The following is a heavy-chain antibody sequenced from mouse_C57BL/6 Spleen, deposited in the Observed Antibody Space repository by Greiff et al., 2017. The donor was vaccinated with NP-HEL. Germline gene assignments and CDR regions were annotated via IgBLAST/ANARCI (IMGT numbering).Heavy chain of an antibody. D-gene: IGHD1-1*01. J-gene: IGHJ4*01. CDR2: IYPRSGNT. CDR3: ARPFYGSSPYYAMDD. Sequence: QVQLKESGAELARPGASVKLSCKASGYTFTSYGISWVKQRPGQGLEWIGEIYPRSGNTYYNEKFKGKATLTADKSSSTAYMELRSLTSEDSAVYFCARPFYGSSPYYAMDDWGQGTSVTV. CDR1: GYTFTSYG. V-gene: IGHV1-81*01.